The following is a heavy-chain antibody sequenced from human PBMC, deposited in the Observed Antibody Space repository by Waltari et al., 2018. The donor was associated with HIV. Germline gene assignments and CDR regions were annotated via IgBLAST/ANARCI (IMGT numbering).Heavy chain of an antibody. CDR2: ISRDGSSK. V-gene: IGHV3-30*01. J-gene: IGHJ4*02. Sequence: QVQLVESGGGLVQPGGSLRLSCAASFFICSDFAIHWVRQAPGKGLEWVAVISRDGSSKYYADSVQGRFTISRDNSKNSLHLHMNSLRPKDTAVYYCAREGIVAAPFDFWGLGTLVTVSS. CDR1: FFICSDFA. CDR3: AREGIVAAPFDF. D-gene: IGHD2-15*01.